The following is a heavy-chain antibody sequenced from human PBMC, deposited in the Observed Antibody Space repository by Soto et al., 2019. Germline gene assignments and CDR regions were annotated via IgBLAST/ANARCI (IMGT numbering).Heavy chain of an antibody. D-gene: IGHD6-19*01. CDR3: ARDLLYSSSFDY. CDR1: GGTFSSYT. Sequence: QVQLVQSGAEVKKPGSSVKVSCKASGGTFSSYTISWVRQAPGQGLEWMGRIIPILGIANYAQKFQGRVTITADKSPSTASMELSSLRSEDTAVYYCARDLLYSSSFDYWGQGTLVTVSS. CDR2: IIPILGIA. J-gene: IGHJ4*02. V-gene: IGHV1-69*08.